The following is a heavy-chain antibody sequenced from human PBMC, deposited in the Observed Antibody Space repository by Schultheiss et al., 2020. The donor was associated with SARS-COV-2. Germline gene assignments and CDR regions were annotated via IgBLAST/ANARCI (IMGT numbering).Heavy chain of an antibody. V-gene: IGHV4-31*01. Sequence: SETLSLTCTVSGGSISSGGYYWSWIRQHPGKGLEWIGYIYYSGSTYYNPSFKSLVTISGDTSKNQFSLRLSSVTAADTAVYYCARDSSGYLGGWGQGTLVTVSS. CDR3: ARDSSGYLGG. J-gene: IGHJ4*02. D-gene: IGHD3-22*01. CDR2: IYYSGST. CDR1: GGSISSGGYY.